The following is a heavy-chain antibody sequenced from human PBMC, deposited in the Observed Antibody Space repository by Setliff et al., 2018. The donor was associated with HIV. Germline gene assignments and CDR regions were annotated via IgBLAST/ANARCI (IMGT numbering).Heavy chain of an antibody. D-gene: IGHD1-1*01. CDR3: AREQPGTYFFDY. J-gene: IGHJ4*02. Sequence: ASVKVSCKPSGYTFTAYGLSWVRQAPGQGLEWMGWISTYSDETSYAQKLQGRVTMTTDTSTSTAYMELRSLRSDDTAVYYCAREQPGTYFFDYWGQGTLVTVSS. CDR1: GYTFTAYG. V-gene: IGHV1-18*01. CDR2: ISTYSDET.